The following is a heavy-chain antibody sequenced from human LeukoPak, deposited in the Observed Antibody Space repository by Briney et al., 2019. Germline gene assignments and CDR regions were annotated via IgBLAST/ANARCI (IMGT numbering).Heavy chain of an antibody. Sequence: SETLSLTCAVYGGSFSGYYWSWIRQPPGKGLEWIGEINHSGSTNYNPSLKSRVTISVDTSKNQFSLKLSSVTAADTAVYYCARGLRRYYYYYTDVWGKGTTVTVSS. CDR3: ARGLRRYYYYYTDV. V-gene: IGHV4-34*01. D-gene: IGHD6-25*01. CDR1: GGSFSGYY. J-gene: IGHJ6*03. CDR2: INHSGST.